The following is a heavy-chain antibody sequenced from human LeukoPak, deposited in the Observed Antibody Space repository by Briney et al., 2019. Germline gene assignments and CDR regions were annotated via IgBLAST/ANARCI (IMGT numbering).Heavy chain of an antibody. V-gene: IGHV3-21*01. Sequence: GGSLRLSCAASGFTFSSYSMNWVRQAPGKGLEWVSSISSSSSYIYYADSVKGRFTISRDNAKNSLYLQMNSLRAEDTAVYYCATLRSKIEVAGTSAFDIWGQGTMVTVSS. J-gene: IGHJ3*02. CDR1: GFTFSSYS. D-gene: IGHD6-19*01. CDR2: ISSSSSYI. CDR3: ATLRSKIEVAGTSAFDI.